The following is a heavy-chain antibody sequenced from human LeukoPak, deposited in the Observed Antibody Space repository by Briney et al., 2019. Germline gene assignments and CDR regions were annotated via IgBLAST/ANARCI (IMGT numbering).Heavy chain of an antibody. J-gene: IGHJ4*02. D-gene: IGHD5-18*01. CDR3: AKDRDTAMVVATAGDY. CDR1: AFTFSTYG. CDR2: ISYDGSNK. V-gene: IGHV3-30*18. Sequence: PGGSLRLSCAASAFTFSTYGMHWVRQAPGKGLEWVAVISYDGSNKHYADSVKGRFTISRDNSKNTLYLQMNSLRAEDTAVYYCAKDRDTAMVVATAGDYWGPGNLVTVSS.